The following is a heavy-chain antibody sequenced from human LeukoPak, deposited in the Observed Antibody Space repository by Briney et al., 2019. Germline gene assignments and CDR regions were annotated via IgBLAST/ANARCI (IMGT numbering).Heavy chain of an antibody. CDR2: ISTYNGDT. CDR1: GYTFTSYG. CDR3: ARDPGQYYDILTGYYTPYYFDN. J-gene: IGHJ4*02. V-gene: IGHV1-18*01. Sequence: GASVKVSCKASGYTFTSYGVSWVRQAPGQGLEWMGWISTYNGDTDYAQKLQGRLTMTTDTSTSTAYTELRSLRSDDTAVYYCARDPGQYYDILTGYYTPYYFDNWGQGTLVTVSS. D-gene: IGHD3-9*01.